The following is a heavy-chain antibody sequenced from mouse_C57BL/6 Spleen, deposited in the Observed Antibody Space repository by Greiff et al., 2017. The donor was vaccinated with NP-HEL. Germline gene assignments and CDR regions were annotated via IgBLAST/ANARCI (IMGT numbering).Heavy chain of an antibody. D-gene: IGHD2-1*01. V-gene: IGHV14-4*01. J-gene: IGHJ4*01. Sequence: VQLQQSGAKLVRPGASVKLSCTASGFNIKDDYMHWVKQRPEQGLEWIGWIDPENGDTEYASKFQGKATITADTSSNTAYLQLSSLTSEDTAVYYCTWGGNYVPMDYWGQGTSVTVSS. CDR2: IDPENGDT. CDR3: TWGGNYVPMDY. CDR1: GFNIKDDY.